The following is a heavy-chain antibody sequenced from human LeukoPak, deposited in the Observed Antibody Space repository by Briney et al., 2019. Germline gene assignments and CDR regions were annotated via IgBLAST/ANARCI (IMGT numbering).Heavy chain of an antibody. V-gene: IGHV1-46*01. Sequence: ASVKVSCKASGYSFTNYFIHWVRQAPGQGLEWMGRINPSGGSTSYAQNFQGRVTMTRDTSTSTVYMELSSLRSEDTAVYYCARDAGLSLYCSGGSCFADYWGQGTLVTVS. CDR1: GYSFTNYF. D-gene: IGHD2-15*01. CDR3: ARDAGLSLYCSGGSCFADY. CDR2: INPSGGST. J-gene: IGHJ4*02.